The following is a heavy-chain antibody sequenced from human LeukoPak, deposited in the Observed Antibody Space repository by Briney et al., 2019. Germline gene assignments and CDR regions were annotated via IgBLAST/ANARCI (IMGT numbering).Heavy chain of an antibody. V-gene: IGHV4-39*01. CDR1: GGSISSNNYY. J-gene: IGHJ4*02. CDR2: IYYTGRT. CDR3: ARARGRYIDFLDY. D-gene: IGHD3-9*01. Sequence: SETLFLTCTVSGGSISSNNYYWGWIRQPPGKGLEWIGSIYYTGRTYYNPSLKSRVTISVDTSKKQFSLKLSSVTAADTAVYYCARARGRYIDFLDYWGQGTLITVSS.